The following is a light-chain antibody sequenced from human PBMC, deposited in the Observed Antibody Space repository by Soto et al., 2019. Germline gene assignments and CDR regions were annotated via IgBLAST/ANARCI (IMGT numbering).Light chain of an antibody. J-gene: IGKJ5*01. V-gene: IGKV3-20*01. CDR3: QQYGSSPIP. Sequence: EIVLTQSPGTLSLSPGERATLSCRASQSVSSSYLAWYQQKPGQAPRLLIYGASSRATGIPDRFSGSGSGTDFTLTIGRLEPEDFAVYYCQQYGSSPIPFGQVTRLEIK. CDR1: QSVSSSY. CDR2: GAS.